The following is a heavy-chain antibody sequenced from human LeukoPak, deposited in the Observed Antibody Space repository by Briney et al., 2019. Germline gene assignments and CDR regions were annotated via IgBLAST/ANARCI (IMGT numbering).Heavy chain of an antibody. V-gene: IGHV3-30*03. CDR3: VRGGGRGDYNERYYFDY. CDR2: ISYDGSNK. D-gene: IGHD3-22*01. CDR1: GFTFSSYG. J-gene: IGHJ4*02. Sequence: GGSLRLSCAASGFTFSSYGMHWVRQAPGKGLEWVAVISYDGSNKYYADSVRGRSTISRDNAKNSLHLQMNSLTAEDTAVYYCVRGGGRGDYNERYYFDYWGQGTLVTVSS.